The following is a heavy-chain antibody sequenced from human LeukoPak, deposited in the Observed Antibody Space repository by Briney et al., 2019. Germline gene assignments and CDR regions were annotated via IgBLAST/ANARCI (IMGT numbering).Heavy chain of an antibody. CDR1: GGSISSSSYY. J-gene: IGHJ4*02. D-gene: IGHD1-26*01. CDR3: ASGRFGFLGGY. Sequence: SETLSLTCTVSGGSISSSSYYWGWIRQPPGKGLEWIGSIYYSGDTDYNPSLKSRVSMSVDTSKNQISLKLNSVTAADTAVYYCASGRFGFLGGYWGQGTLVTVSS. CDR2: IYYSGDT. V-gene: IGHV4-39*07.